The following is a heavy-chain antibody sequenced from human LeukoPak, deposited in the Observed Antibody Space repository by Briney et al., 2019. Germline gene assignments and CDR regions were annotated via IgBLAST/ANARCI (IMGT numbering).Heavy chain of an antibody. J-gene: IGHJ4*02. CDR3: ARDGSEAAGTGYDY. CDR1: GYTFTGYY. D-gene: IGHD6-13*01. Sequence: ASVKVSCKASGYTFTGYYMHWVRQAPGQGLEWMGWINPNSGGTNYAQKFQGRVTMTRDTSISTAYMELSRLRSDDTAVYYCARDGSEAAGTGYDYWGQGTLVTVSS. V-gene: IGHV1-2*02. CDR2: INPNSGGT.